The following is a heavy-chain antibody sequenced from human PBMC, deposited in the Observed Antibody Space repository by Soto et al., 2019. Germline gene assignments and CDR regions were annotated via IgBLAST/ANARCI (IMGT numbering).Heavy chain of an antibody. V-gene: IGHV1-69*02. Sequence: QVQLVQSGTEVKKPGSSVKVSCKASGGTFRNYPINWVRQAPGQGLEWMGSIFPLTDIPDYAQNFQARLTISADKSTSTAYMGLSSLTSDDTAMYLCARGPLVVLNYFESWGQGTLVTVSS. J-gene: IGHJ4*02. CDR1: GGTFRNYP. CDR2: IFPLTDIP. CDR3: ARGPLVVLNYFES.